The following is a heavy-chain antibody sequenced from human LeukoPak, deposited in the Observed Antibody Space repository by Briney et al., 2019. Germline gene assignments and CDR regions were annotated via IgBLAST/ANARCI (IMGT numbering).Heavy chain of an antibody. V-gene: IGHV4-34*01. J-gene: IGHJ4*02. CDR2: INQSGST. CDR1: GGSFSGYN. Sequence: SETLSLTCAVYGGSFSGYNWSWIRQPPGKGLEWIGEINQSGSTNYNPSLKSRVTISADTSKSQFSLKLSSVTAADTAAYYCATSGSYRDYWGQGTLVTVSS. CDR3: ATSGSYRDY. D-gene: IGHD1-26*01.